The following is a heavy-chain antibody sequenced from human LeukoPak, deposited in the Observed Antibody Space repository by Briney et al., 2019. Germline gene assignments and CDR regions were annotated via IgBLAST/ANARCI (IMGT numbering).Heavy chain of an antibody. V-gene: IGHV1-69*04. J-gene: IGHJ4*02. CDR2: IIPILGIA. CDR3: AREREVAGFDY. CDR1: GGTFSSYA. D-gene: IGHD6-19*01. Sequence: SVKVSCKAPGGTFSSYAISWVRQAPGQGLEWMGRIIPILGIANYAQKFQGRVTITADKSTSTAYMELSSLRSEDTAVYYCAREREVAGFDYWGQGTLVTVSS.